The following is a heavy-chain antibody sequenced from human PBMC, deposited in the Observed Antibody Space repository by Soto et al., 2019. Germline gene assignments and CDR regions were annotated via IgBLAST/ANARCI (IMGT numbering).Heavy chain of an antibody. V-gene: IGHV1-3*01. CDR2: INAGNGNT. D-gene: IGHD2-21*01. Sequence: QVQLVQSGAEVKKPGASVKVSCKASGYTFTSYAMHWVRQAPGQRLEWMGWINAGNGNTKYSQKFQGRVTITRDTSACTAYMELTSLRSEDTAVYYCARVPRYSIGDLWGRGTLVTVSS. J-gene: IGHJ2*01. CDR3: ARVPRYSIGDL. CDR1: GYTFTSYA.